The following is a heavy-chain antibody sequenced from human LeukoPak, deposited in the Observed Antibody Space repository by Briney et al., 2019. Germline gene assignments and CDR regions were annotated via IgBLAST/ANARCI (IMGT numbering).Heavy chain of an antibody. CDR1: GGSISSYY. D-gene: IGHD2-2*01. CDR3: ASSRVECSSTSCYADYYYYGMDV. CDR2: IYTSGST. J-gene: IGHJ6*02. V-gene: IGHV4-4*07. Sequence: SETLSLTCTVSGGSISSYYWSWIRQPAGKGLEWIGRIYTSGSTNYNPSLKSRVTMSVDTSKNQFSLKLSSVTAADTAVYYCASSRVECSSTSCYADYYYYGMDVWGQGTTVTVSS.